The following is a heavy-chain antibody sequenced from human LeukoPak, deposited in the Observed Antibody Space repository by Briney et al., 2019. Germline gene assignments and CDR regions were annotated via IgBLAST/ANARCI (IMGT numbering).Heavy chain of an antibody. CDR1: GFTFSSYA. V-gene: IGHV4-59*05. D-gene: IGHD6-19*01. Sequence: GSLRLSCAASGFTFSSYAMSWVRQPPGKGLEWIGRIYYSGSTYYNPSLKSRVTISVDTSKNQFSLKLSSVTAADTAVYYCVDGMAGTRFDYWGQGTLVTVSS. CDR3: VDGMAGTRFDY. J-gene: IGHJ4*02. CDR2: IYYSGST.